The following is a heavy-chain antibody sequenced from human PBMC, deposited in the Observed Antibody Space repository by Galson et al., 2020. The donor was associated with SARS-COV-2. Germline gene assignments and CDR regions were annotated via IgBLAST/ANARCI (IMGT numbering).Heavy chain of an antibody. CDR2: ISGSGGST. V-gene: IGHV3-23*01. Sequence: GGSLRLSCAASGFTFSTYAMSWVRQAPGKGLEWVSAISGSGGSTYYADSVKGRFTISRDNAKNSLYLQMNSLRAEDTAVYYCARFETYSSSWYTYYFYGMDVWGQGTTVTVSS. CDR1: GFTFSTYA. J-gene: IGHJ6*02. CDR3: ARFETYSSSWYTYYFYGMDV. D-gene: IGHD6-13*01.